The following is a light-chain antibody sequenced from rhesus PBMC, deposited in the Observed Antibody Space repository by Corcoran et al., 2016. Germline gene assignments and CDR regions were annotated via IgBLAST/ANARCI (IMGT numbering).Light chain of an antibody. V-gene: IGKV3-42*01. CDR2: GAS. CDR1: QSVSRS. J-gene: IGKJ4*01. CDR3: QQDYSWPLT. Sequence: EIVMTQSPATLSLSPGERATLSCRASQSVSRSLAWYQQKPGQAPRLLTYGASSRAPGIPDRISGSGSGTEVTLTISSLEPEAVGVYYCQQDYSWPLTFGGGTKVELK.